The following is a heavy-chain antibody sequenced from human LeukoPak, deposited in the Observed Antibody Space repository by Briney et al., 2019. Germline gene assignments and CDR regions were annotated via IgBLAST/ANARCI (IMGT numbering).Heavy chain of an antibody. Sequence: ASVEVSCKVSGYTLTELSIHWVRQAPGNGLEWMGRIIPILGIANYAQKFQGGVTITADKSTSTAYMELSSLRSEDTAVYYCARDRGALNDYWGQGTLVTVSS. CDR1: GYTLTELS. J-gene: IGHJ4*02. V-gene: IGHV1-69*04. CDR3: ARDRGALNDY. CDR2: IIPILGIA. D-gene: IGHD3-10*01.